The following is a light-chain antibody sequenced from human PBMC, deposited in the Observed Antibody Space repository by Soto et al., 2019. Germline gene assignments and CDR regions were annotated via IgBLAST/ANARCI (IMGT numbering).Light chain of an antibody. CDR1: SSDVGAYNY. Sequence: QSALTQPASVSGSPGQSITISCTGTSSDVGAYNYVSWYQQHPGKAPKLMIYEVRNRPSGVSNRFSGSKFGNTASLTISGLQAEDEADSYCSSYTRSNTLVIFGGGTKLTVL. J-gene: IGLJ2*01. CDR2: EVR. V-gene: IGLV2-14*01. CDR3: SSYTRSNTLVI.